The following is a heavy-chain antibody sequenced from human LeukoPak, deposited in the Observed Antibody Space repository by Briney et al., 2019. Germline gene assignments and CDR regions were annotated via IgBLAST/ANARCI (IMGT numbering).Heavy chain of an antibody. CDR2: ISGSGGST. CDR3: AKTGEYYDFWSGYPY. V-gene: IGHV3-23*01. D-gene: IGHD3-3*01. CDR1: GFTFSDYS. Sequence: GGSLRLSCAASGFTFSDYSMNWVRQTPGKGLEWVSAISGSGGSTYYADSVKGRFTISRDNSKNTLYLQMSSLRAEDTAVYYCAKTGEYYDFWSGYPYWGQGTLVTVSS. J-gene: IGHJ4*02.